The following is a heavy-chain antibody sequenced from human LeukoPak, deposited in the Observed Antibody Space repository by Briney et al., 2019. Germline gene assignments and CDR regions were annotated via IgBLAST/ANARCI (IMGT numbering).Heavy chain of an antibody. D-gene: IGHD3-10*01. CDR1: GGSISSYY. Sequence: PSETLSLTCTVSGGSISSYYWSWIRQPPGKGLEWIGYIYYSGSTHYNPSLKSRVTISVDTSKNQFSLKLSSVTAADTAMYYCARLRPLLWFGELSGGMDVWGQGTTVTVSS. CDR3: ARLRPLLWFGELSGGMDV. V-gene: IGHV4-59*08. CDR2: IYYSGST. J-gene: IGHJ6*02.